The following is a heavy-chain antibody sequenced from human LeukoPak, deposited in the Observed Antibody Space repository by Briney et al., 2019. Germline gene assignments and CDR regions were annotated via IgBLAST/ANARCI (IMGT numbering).Heavy chain of an antibody. J-gene: IGHJ3*02. V-gene: IGHV3-9*01. Sequence: PGRSLRLSCAASGFTFDDYAMHWVRQAPGKGLEWVSGISWNSGSIGYADSMKGRFAISRDNAKNSLYLQMNSLRAEDTALYYCAKDIGGRYCSSTSCYRKMAFDIWGQGTMVTVSS. D-gene: IGHD2-2*01. CDR3: AKDIGGRYCSSTSCYRKMAFDI. CDR1: GFTFDDYA. CDR2: ISWNSGSI.